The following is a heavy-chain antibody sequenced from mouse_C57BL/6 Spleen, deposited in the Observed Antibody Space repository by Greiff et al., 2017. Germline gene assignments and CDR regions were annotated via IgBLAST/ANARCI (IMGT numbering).Heavy chain of an antibody. D-gene: IGHD1-1*01. CDR2: IYPRSGNT. V-gene: IGHV1-81*01. J-gene: IGHJ4*01. CDR1: GYTFTSYG. CDR3: ARFTTVVAPYAMDY. Sequence: VKLMESGAELVRPGASVKLSCKASGYTFTSYGISWVKQRPGQGLEWIGEIYPRSGNTYYNEKFKGKATLTADKSSSTAYMELRSLTSEDSAVYFCARFTTVVAPYAMDYWGQGTSVTVSA.